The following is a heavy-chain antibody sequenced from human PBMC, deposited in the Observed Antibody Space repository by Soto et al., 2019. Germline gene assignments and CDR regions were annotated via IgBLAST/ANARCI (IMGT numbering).Heavy chain of an antibody. Sequence: PGESLKISCKGSGYSFTSYWIGWVRQMPGKGLEWMGIIYPGDSDTRYSPSFQGQVTISADKSISTAYLQWSSLKASDTAMYYCARHAYDFWSGYHQNWFDPWGQGTLVTVSS. CDR3: ARHAYDFWSGYHQNWFDP. V-gene: IGHV5-51*01. CDR1: GYSFTSYW. D-gene: IGHD3-3*01. CDR2: IYPGDSDT. J-gene: IGHJ5*02.